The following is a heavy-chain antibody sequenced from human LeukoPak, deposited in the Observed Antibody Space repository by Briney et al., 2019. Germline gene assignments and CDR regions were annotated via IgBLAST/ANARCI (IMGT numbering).Heavy chain of an antibody. CDR2: TYTGGST. D-gene: IGHD1-26*01. V-gene: IGHV4-4*07. CDR1: GGSISSYY. CDR3: VGGTYYGGDH. Sequence: PSETLSLTCTVSGGSISSYYWNWIRQPAGKGLEYIGRTYTGGSTNYNPSLKSRDTMSVDTSKNQFSLKLSSVTAADTAVYYCVGGTYYGGDHWGQGTLVTVSS. J-gene: IGHJ4*02.